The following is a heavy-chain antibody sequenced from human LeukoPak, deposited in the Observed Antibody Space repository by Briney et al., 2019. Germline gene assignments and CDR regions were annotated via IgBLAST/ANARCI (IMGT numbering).Heavy chain of an antibody. CDR1: GGSFSGYY. CDR3: ARGLREFGYYYYHMDV. CDR2: INDSGRI. D-gene: IGHD3-10*01. Sequence: SETLSLTCAVYGGSFSGYYWSWIRQPPGKGLEWIEEINDSGRINYNPSLKSRVTISLDTSKNQFSLKLRSVTAADTAVYYCARGLREFGYYYYHMDVWDIGTTVTVSS. J-gene: IGHJ6*03. V-gene: IGHV4-34*01.